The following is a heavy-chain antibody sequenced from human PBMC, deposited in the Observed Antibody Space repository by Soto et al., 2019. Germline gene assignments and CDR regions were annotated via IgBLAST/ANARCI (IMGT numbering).Heavy chain of an antibody. Sequence: LRLSCAASGFTFSSYAMSWVRQAPGKGLEWVSAISGSGGSTYYADSVKGRFTISRDNSKNTLYLQMNSLRAEDTAVYYCAKVLTGSGYSYGYLIPDYYYGMDVWGQGTTVTVSS. D-gene: IGHD5-18*01. CDR1: GFTFSSYA. CDR3: AKVLTGSGYSYGYLIPDYYYGMDV. V-gene: IGHV3-23*01. CDR2: ISGSGGST. J-gene: IGHJ6*02.